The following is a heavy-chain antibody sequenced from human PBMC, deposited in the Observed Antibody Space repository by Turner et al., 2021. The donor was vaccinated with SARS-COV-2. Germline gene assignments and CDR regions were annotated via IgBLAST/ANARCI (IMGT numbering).Heavy chain of an antibody. CDR2: IYPGGSDT. V-gene: IGHV5-51*01. CDR1: GYSFTSYW. Sequence: EVQLVQSGAEVKKPGESLKISCKGSGYSFTSYWIGWVRQMPGKGLEWMGLIYPGGSDTRYSPAFRGQVTSSAYKSFHTAYLQWSSLKATDTAMYYWARQTDSDSGFPSSAQDYCFDLWGHGTLVTVSS. CDR3: ARQTDSDSGFPSSAQDYCFDL. D-gene: IGHD6-13*01. J-gene: IGHJ2*01.